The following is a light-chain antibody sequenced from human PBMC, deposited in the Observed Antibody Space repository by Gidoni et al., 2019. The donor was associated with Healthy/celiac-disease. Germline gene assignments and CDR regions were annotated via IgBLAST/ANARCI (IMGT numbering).Light chain of an antibody. V-gene: IGKV3-20*01. CDR2: GAS. J-gene: IGKJ1*01. Sequence: VLTQSPGTLSLSPGERASLSCRASQSVSSSYLAWYQQKPGQAPRLLIYGASSRATGIPDRFSGSGSGTDFTLTISRLEPEDFAVYYCQQYGSSPRTFGQGTKVEIK. CDR3: QQYGSSPRT. CDR1: QSVSSSY.